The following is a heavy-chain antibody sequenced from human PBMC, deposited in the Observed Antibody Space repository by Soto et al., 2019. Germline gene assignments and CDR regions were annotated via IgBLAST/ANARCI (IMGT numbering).Heavy chain of an antibody. CDR2: INSDGSST. CDR1: GFTFSSYW. Sequence: GGSLRLSCAASGFTFSSYWMHWVRQAPGKGPVWVSRINSDGSSTSYADSVKGRFTISRDNAKNTLYLQMNSLRAEDTAVYYCARERIFVNWFDPWGQGTLVTVSS. CDR3: ARERIFVNWFDP. J-gene: IGHJ5*02. D-gene: IGHD2-15*01. V-gene: IGHV3-74*01.